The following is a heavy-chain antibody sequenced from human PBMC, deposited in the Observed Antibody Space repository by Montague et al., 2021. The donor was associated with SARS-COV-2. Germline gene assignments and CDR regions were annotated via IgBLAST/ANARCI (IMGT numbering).Heavy chain of an antibody. J-gene: IGHJ3*02. V-gene: IGHV4-34*01. CDR1: GGSFSCYY. CDR2: INHSGST. Sequence: SETLSLTCAVYGGSFSCYYWSWIRQPPGKGLEWIWEINHSGSTNYNPSLKSRVTISVDTSKNQFSLKLSSVTAADTAVYYCAIPMVRGFSRAFDIWGQGTMVTVSS. D-gene: IGHD3-10*01. CDR3: AIPMVRGFSRAFDI.